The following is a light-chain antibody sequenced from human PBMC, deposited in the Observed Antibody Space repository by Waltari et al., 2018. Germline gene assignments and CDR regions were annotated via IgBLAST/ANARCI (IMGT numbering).Light chain of an antibody. Sequence: DVVMTRSPLSLPVTLGQPASISCRSSQSLVYSDGNTYCNWFQQRPGQSPRRLIYKVSNRDSGVPDRFSGSGSGTDFTLKISRVEAEDVGVYYCMQGAHWRTFGQGTKVEIK. CDR3: MQGAHWRT. CDR2: KVS. V-gene: IGKV2-30*01. J-gene: IGKJ1*01. CDR1: QSLVYSDGNTY.